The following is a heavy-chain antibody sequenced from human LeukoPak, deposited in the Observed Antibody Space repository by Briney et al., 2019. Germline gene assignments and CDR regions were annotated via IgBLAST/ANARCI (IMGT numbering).Heavy chain of an antibody. V-gene: IGHV1-18*01. CDR1: GYTFTSYG. D-gene: IGHD2-2*01. J-gene: IGHJ4*02. CDR3: ARSRAGYQLLSTLDY. Sequence: ASVKVSCKASGYTFTSYGIGWVRQAPGQGLEWMGWISAYNGNTNYAQKLQGRVTMTTDTSTSTAYMELRSLRSDDTAVYYCARSRAGYQLLSTLDYWGQGTLVTVSS. CDR2: ISAYNGNT.